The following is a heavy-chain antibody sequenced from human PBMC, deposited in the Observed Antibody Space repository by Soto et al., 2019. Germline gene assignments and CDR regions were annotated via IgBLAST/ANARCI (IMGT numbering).Heavy chain of an antibody. CDR2: ITSIGTTI. J-gene: IGHJ4*02. D-gene: IGHD2-21*01. Sequence: EVQLVESGGGLVPPGGSLRLSCAASGFTFSNYEMNWVRQAPGKGLEWISYITSIGTTIYYADSVKGRFTISRDNSKNSLYLQLNNVRAEDTAVYYCARGNSPVNIHWGQGTVVTVSS. CDR1: GFTFSNYE. V-gene: IGHV3-48*03. CDR3: ARGNSPVNIH.